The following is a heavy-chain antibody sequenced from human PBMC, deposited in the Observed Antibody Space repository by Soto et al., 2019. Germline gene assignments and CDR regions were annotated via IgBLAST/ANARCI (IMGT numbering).Heavy chain of an antibody. J-gene: IGHJ4*02. Sequence: SETLSLTCAVYGGSLSGYYWSWIRQPPGKGLEWIGEINHSGSTNYNPSLKSRVTISVDTSKNQFSLKLSSVTAADTAVYYCARGLGIAAAGKFDYWGQGTLVTVSS. CDR2: INHSGST. D-gene: IGHD6-13*01. CDR1: GGSLSGYY. CDR3: ARGLGIAAAGKFDY. V-gene: IGHV4-34*01.